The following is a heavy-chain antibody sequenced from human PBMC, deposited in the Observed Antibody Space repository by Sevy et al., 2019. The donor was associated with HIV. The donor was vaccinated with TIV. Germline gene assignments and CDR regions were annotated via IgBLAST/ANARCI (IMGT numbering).Heavy chain of an antibody. CDR2: ISASGGST. J-gene: IGHJ4*02. CDR3: AGAGVGAKGFDY. Sequence: GGSLRLSCAASGIIFKSYVMSWVRQAPGKGLEWLSGISASGGSTYYADSVKGRFTISRDNFKSTLYLQMNILRAEDKAVYYCAGAGVGAKGFDYWGQGTLVTVSS. D-gene: IGHD1-26*01. CDR1: GIIFKSYV. V-gene: IGHV3-23*01.